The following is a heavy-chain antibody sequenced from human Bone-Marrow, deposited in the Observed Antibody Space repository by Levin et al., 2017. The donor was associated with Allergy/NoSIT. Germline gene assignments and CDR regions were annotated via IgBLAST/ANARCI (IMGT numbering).Heavy chain of an antibody. CDR1: GSTVRSNF. CDR2: LHNDDNT. D-gene: IGHD1-26*01. Sequence: GGSLRLSCAASGSTVRSNFMSWVRQAPGKGLEWISILHNDDNTDYADSVKGRFTISRDNSKNTLYLQMTNLRAEDTAVYYCARDRPGTYLDYWGQGTLVTVAA. V-gene: IGHV3-53*01. CDR3: ARDRPGTYLDY. J-gene: IGHJ4*02.